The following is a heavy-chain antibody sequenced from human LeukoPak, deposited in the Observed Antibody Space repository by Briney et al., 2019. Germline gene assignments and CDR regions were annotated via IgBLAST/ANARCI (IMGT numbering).Heavy chain of an antibody. V-gene: IGHV4-59*08. CDR3: AGHHPRNTVDF. CDR2: ISDIGSI. Sequence: SETLSLTCTVSGGSISSYYWSWIRQPPGKGLEWIAYISDIGSINYNPSLKSRVTISLDTSKNQFSLKLSSVAAADTAVYYCAGHHPRNTVDFWGQGTLVTVSS. D-gene: IGHD2/OR15-2a*01. CDR1: GGSISSYY. J-gene: IGHJ4*02.